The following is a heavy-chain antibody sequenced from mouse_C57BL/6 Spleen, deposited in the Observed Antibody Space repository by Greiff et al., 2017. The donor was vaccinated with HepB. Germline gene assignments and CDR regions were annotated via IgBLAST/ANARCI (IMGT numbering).Heavy chain of an antibody. J-gene: IGHJ1*03. CDR2: ISSGGDYI. CDR3: TREDTTVGYFDV. D-gene: IGHD1-1*01. CDR1: GFTFSSYA. Sequence: EVKLVESGEGLVKPGGSLKLSCAASGFTFSSYAMSWVRQTPEKRLEWVAYISSGGDYIYYADTVKGRFTISRDNARNTLYLQMSSLKSEDTAMYYCTREDTTVGYFDVWGTGTTVTVSS. V-gene: IGHV5-9-1*02.